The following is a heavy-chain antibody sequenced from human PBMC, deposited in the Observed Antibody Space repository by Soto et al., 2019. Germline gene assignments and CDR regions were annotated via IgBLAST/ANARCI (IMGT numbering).Heavy chain of an antibody. D-gene: IGHD6-13*01. V-gene: IGHV1-18*04. Sequence: GASVKVSCKASGYTFTSYGISWVRQAPGQGLEWMGWISAYNGNTNYAQKLQGRVTMTTDTSTSTAYMELRSLRSDDTAVYYCALSWGEQQLDHYYGMDVWGQGTTVTVSS. CDR2: ISAYNGNT. CDR3: ALSWGEQQLDHYYGMDV. J-gene: IGHJ6*02. CDR1: GYTFTSYG.